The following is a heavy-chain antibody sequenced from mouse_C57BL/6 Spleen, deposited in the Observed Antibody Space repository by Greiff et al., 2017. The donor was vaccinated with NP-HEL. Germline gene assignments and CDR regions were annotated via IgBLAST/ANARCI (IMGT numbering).Heavy chain of an antibody. CDR3: ARVSFPYYAMDY. CDR2: IYPGDGDT. Sequence: VKLQESGAELVKPGASVKISCKASGYAFSSYWMNWVKQRPGQGLEWIGQIYPGDGDTNYNGKFKGKATLTADKSSSTAYMQLSSLTSEDSAVYFCARVSFPYYAMDYWGQGTSVTVSS. V-gene: IGHV1-80*01. CDR1: GYAFSSYW. J-gene: IGHJ4*01.